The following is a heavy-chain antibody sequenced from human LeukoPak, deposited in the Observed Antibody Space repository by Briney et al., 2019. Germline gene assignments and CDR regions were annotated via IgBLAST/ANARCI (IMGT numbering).Heavy chain of an antibody. D-gene: IGHD6-13*01. V-gene: IGHV1-24*01. J-gene: IGHJ4*02. Sequence: ASVKVSCKVSGYTLTDLSMHWVRQAPGKGLEWMGGFDPEDGETIYAQKFKGRVTMTEDTSTDTAYMELSSLRSEDTAVYYCATVILYSSSFDYWGQGTLVTVSS. CDR2: FDPEDGET. CDR3: ATVILYSSSFDY. CDR1: GYTLTDLS.